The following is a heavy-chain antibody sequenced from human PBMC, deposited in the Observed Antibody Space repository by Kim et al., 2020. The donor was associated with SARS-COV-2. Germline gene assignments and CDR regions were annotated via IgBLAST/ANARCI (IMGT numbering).Heavy chain of an antibody. CDR3: ARHGGNYYKNLDY. J-gene: IGHJ4*02. V-gene: IGHV4-39*01. D-gene: IGHD3-10*01. CDR1: GGSISSSTYY. Sequence: SETLSLTCTVSGGSISSSTYYWGWIRQPPGKGLEWIGSISYNVNTFYNPSLKSRVTISVDTSKNQFSLKLSSVTAADTAVYYCARHGGNYYKNLDYWGQGTLVTVSS. CDR2: ISYNVNT.